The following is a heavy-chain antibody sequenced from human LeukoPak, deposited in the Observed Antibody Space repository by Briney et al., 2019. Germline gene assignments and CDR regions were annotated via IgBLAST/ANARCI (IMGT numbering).Heavy chain of an antibody. CDR1: GGSISSGDYY. CDR3: ARAPAATNWFDP. V-gene: IGHV4-30-4*08. J-gene: IGHJ5*02. Sequence: SQTLSLTCTVSGGSISSGDYYWSWIRQPRGKGLEWIGYIYYSGSTYYNPSLKSRVTISVDTSKNQFSLKLSSVTAADTAVYYCARAPAATNWFDPWGQGTLVTVSS. D-gene: IGHD2-2*01. CDR2: IYYSGST.